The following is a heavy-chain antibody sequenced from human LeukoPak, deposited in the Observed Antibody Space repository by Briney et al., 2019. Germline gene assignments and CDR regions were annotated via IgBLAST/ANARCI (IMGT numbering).Heavy chain of an antibody. V-gene: IGHV1-69*05. CDR1: VGTFSSYA. CDR3: ARVETPAVYYDSSPLEY. Sequence: SVKVSCKASVGTFSSYAISWVRQAPGQGLEWMGRIIPIFGTANYAQKFQGRVTITTDESTSTAYMELSSLRSEDTAVYYCARVETPAVYYDSSPLEYWGQGTLVTVSS. J-gene: IGHJ4*02. D-gene: IGHD3-22*01. CDR2: IIPIFGTA.